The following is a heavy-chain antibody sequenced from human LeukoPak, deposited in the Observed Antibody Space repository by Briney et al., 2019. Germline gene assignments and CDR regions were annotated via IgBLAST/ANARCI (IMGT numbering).Heavy chain of an antibody. J-gene: IGHJ4*02. CDR1: GFTFISYE. D-gene: IGHD2/OR15-2a*01. CDR3: TRKGSQWDFLVDY. V-gene: IGHV3-48*03. Sequence: PGGSLRLSCAASGFTFISYEMNWVRQAPGKGLEWVSYISSSGSTIYYADSVKGRFTISRDNAKNSLYLQMDSLTAEDTAVYYCTRKGSQWDFLVDYWGQGTRVAVSP. CDR2: ISSSGSTI.